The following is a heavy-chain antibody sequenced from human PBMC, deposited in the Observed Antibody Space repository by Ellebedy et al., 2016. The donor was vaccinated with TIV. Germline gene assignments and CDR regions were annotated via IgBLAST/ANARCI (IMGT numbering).Heavy chain of an antibody. CDR2: ISYDGVNK. CDR1: GFTCSSFS. Sequence: GESLKISXAASGFTCSSFSMHWVRQAPGKGLEWVAVISYDGVNKYYVDSVKGRFTISRDNSKNTLYVQMNSLRAEDTAIYYCATGTLSSYGRFEYWGQGTLVTVSS. V-gene: IGHV3-30-3*01. CDR3: ATGTLSSYGRFEY. J-gene: IGHJ4*02. D-gene: IGHD2/OR15-2a*01.